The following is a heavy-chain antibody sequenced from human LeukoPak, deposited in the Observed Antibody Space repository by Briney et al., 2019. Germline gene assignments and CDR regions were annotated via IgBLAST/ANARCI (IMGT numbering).Heavy chain of an antibody. D-gene: IGHD2-21*01. V-gene: IGHV3-30-3*01. Sequence: GGSLRLSCAASGFTFSSYAMHWVRQAPGKGLEWVAVISYDGSNKYYADSVKGRFTISRDNSKNTLYLQMNSLRAEDTAVYYCAKDHCGGDRCDAFDIWGQGTMVTVSS. CDR1: GFTFSSYA. CDR3: AKDHCGGDRCDAFDI. CDR2: ISYDGSNK. J-gene: IGHJ3*02.